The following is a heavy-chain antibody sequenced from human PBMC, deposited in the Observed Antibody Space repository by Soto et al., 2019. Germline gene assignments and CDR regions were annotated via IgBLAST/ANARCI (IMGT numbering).Heavy chain of an antibody. J-gene: IGHJ5*02. CDR1: GGTFSSYA. D-gene: IGHD5-12*01. Sequence: QVQLVQSGAEVKKPGSSVKVSCQASGGTFSSYAISWVRQAPGQGLEWMGGIIPIFGTANNPQKFQGRVKSTADESTSRAYMEMNSLRSEDTAVYYCWATGYNLREKFDPWGQGTLVTVSS. CDR3: WATGYNLREKFDP. V-gene: IGHV1-69*12. CDR2: IIPIFGTA.